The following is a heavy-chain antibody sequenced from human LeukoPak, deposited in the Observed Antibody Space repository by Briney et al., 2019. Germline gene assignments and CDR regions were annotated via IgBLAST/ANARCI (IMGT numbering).Heavy chain of an antibody. CDR3: ARDPRNVGLAP. D-gene: IGHD2-15*01. J-gene: IGHJ5*02. V-gene: IGHV3-74*01. CDR1: GFSLSGYW. Sequence: GGSLRLSCVASGFSLSGYWMYWVRQAPGKGLMYISRNNGDGSTTNYADVVKGRFTMSRDNVKNTLYLQMNSLRVEDTAVYYCARDPRNVGLAPWGQGTLVTVSS. CDR2: NNGDGSTT.